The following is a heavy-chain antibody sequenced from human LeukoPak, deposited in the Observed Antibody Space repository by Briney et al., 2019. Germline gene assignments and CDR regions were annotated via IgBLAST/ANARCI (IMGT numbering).Heavy chain of an antibody. J-gene: IGHJ3*02. Sequence: PGGSLRLSCAASGFTFSSYCMHWVRQAPGKGLEWVAFIWYDGSNKYYADSVKGRFTISRDNSKNKLYLQMNSLRAEDTAVYYCAKDQFVVVPATDAFDIWGQGTMVTVSS. CDR1: GFTFSSYC. CDR3: AKDQFVVVPATDAFDI. CDR2: IWYDGSNK. V-gene: IGHV3-30*02. D-gene: IGHD2-2*01.